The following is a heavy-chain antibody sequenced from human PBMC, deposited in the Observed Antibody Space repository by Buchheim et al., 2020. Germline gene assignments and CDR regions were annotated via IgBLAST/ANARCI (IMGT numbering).Heavy chain of an antibody. CDR1: GGSISSYY. J-gene: IGHJ6*02. Sequence: QVQLQESGPGLVKPSETLSLTCTVSGGSISSYYRSWIRQPPGKGLEWIGYIYYSGRTNYNPSLKSRVTISVEPSKNQFSLKLSSVTAADTAVYYCARTRHDSSGWYGGVGYYYGMDVWGQGTT. D-gene: IGHD6-19*01. CDR2: IYYSGRT. V-gene: IGHV4-59*01. CDR3: ARTRHDSSGWYGGVGYYYGMDV.